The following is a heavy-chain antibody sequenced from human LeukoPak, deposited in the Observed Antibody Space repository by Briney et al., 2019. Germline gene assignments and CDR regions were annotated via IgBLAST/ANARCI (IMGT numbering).Heavy chain of an antibody. CDR3: AREFGHCSGDNCFYFFDS. V-gene: IGHV1-18*01. D-gene: IGHD2-8*02. CDR2: LNTPKDHT. J-gene: IGHJ4*02. CDR1: GYTLTNYN. Sequence: ASVKVSCKASGYTLTNYNISWLRQPPGQGLEGMRWLNTPKDHTNFLPKFQGRVLVTTDISTNTAYMELRRLRSDDTAVYYCAREFGHCSGDNCFYFFDSWGQGSLVIVSS.